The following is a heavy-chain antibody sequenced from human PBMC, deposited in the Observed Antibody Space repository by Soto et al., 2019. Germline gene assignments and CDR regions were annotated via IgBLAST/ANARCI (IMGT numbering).Heavy chain of an antibody. V-gene: IGHV3-15*07. Sequence: GGSLRLSCAASGFTFSNAWMNWVRQAPGKGLEWVGRIKSKTDGGTTDYAAPVKGRFTISRDDSKNTLYLQMNSLKTEDTAVYYCTTLYDYVWGSYRLYYGMDVWGQGTTVTVSS. CDR2: IKSKTDGGTT. CDR1: GFTFSNAW. J-gene: IGHJ6*02. CDR3: TTLYDYVWGSYRLYYGMDV. D-gene: IGHD3-16*02.